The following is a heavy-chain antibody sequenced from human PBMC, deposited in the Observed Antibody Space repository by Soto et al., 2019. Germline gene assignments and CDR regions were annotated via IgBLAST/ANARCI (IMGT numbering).Heavy chain of an antibody. Sequence: ASVKVCCKSSGYTFTSYGIRWGRQAPGQGRGLVGWISAYNGNTNYAQKLQGRVTMTTDTSTSTAYMELRSLRSDDTAVYYCARTYYYDSSGYYPPYNWFAPWGQGALVTVSS. CDR1: GYTFTSYG. CDR2: ISAYNGNT. D-gene: IGHD3-22*01. J-gene: IGHJ5*02. V-gene: IGHV1-18*04. CDR3: ARTYYYDSSGYYPPYNWFAP.